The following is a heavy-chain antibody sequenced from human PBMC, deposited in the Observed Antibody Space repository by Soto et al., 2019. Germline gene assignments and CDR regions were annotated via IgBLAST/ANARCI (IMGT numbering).Heavy chain of an antibody. Sequence: GGSLRLSCAASGFTFSDYYMSWIRQVPGKGLEWVAYISGTSDSIPYADSVKGRFTISRDNAKNSPYLQMNSLRAEDTAVYYCARVAVLTAAGTTDYWGQGTLVTVSS. CDR3: ARVAVLTAAGTTDY. D-gene: IGHD6-13*01. CDR2: ISGTSDSI. V-gene: IGHV3-11*06. CDR1: GFTFSDYY. J-gene: IGHJ4*02.